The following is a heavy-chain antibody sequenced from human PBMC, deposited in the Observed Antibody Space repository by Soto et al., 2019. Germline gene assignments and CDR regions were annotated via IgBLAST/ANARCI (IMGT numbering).Heavy chain of an antibody. CDR2: TSAGGST. J-gene: IGHJ4*02. CDR1: AFSLNNYS. D-gene: IGHD6-19*01. CDR3: ATLMTVAGPGWGRASDY. V-gene: IGHV3-23*01. Sequence: GSLGISCAASAFSLNNYSMTGVRQAAGKGLDWVSVTSAGGSTSYADSVRGRFTASRDNSRHTLFLEMSSLPVDDTAIYYCATLMTVAGPGWGRASDYWGQGTLVTVSS.